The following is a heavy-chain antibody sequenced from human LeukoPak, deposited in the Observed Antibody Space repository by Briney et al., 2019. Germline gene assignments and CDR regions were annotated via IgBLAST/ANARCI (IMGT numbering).Heavy chain of an antibody. CDR3: ARVPDTAAAGQYYFDY. CDR2: ISAYNGNT. D-gene: IGHD6-13*01. J-gene: IGHJ4*02. Sequence: GASVKVSCKASGYTFTSYGISWVRQAPGQGLEWMGWISAYNGNTNYAQKLQGRVTMTTDTSTSTAYMELRSLRSDDTAVYYCARVPDTAAAGQYYFDYWGQGTLVTVSS. V-gene: IGHV1-18*01. CDR1: GYTFTSYG.